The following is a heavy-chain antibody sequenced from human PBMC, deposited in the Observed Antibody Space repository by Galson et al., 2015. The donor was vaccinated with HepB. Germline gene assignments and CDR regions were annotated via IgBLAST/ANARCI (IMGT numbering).Heavy chain of an antibody. J-gene: IGHJ4*02. CDR3: ARGAGDDILTGYYTNFDY. CDR2: ISYDGSNN. CDR1: GFTFSSYA. Sequence: SLRLSCAASGFTFSSYAMHWVRQAPGKGLEWVAVISYDGSNNYYADSVKGRFTISRDNSKNTLYLQMNSLRAEATAVYYCARGAGDDILTGYYTNFDYWGQGTLVTVSS. V-gene: IGHV3-30-3*01. D-gene: IGHD3-9*01.